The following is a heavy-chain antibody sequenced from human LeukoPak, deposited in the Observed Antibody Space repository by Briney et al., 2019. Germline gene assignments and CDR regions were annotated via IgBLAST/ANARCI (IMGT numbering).Heavy chain of an antibody. Sequence: ASVKVSCKTSGYIFTSFGITWVRQAPGQGLEWMGWISAYNGHTSYAQKFQGRVTMTTDTSTSTGYMELRSLKSDDTAVYYCAKGTLWGWFDPWGQGTLVTVSS. J-gene: IGHJ5*02. CDR2: ISAYNGHT. CDR1: GYIFTSFG. CDR3: AKGTLWGWFDP. V-gene: IGHV1-18*01. D-gene: IGHD7-27*01.